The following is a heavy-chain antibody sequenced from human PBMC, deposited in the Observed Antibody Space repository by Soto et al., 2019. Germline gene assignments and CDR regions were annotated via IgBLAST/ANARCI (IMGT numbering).Heavy chain of an antibody. CDR2: ISGNGGST. J-gene: IGHJ4*02. D-gene: IGHD5-18*01. V-gene: IGHV3-23*01. CDR1: GFTFSSYA. CDR3: AKDLYSYGSPLAVDY. Sequence: GGSLRLSCAASGFTFSSYAMSWVRQAPGKGLEWVSAISGNGGSTYYADSVKGRFTISRGNSKNTLYLQMNSLRAEDTAVYYCAKDLYSYGSPLAVDYWGQGTLVTVSS.